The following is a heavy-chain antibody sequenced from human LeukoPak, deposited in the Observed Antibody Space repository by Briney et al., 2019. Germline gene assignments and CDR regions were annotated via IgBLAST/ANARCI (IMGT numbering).Heavy chain of an antibody. CDR3: ARDSSGWRSDFDY. V-gene: IGHV1-2*02. J-gene: IGHJ4*02. CDR2: INLNTGGT. Sequence: GASVKVSCKASGYTFSDHYAPHYMHWVRQAPGQGLEWMGWINLNTGGTNYAQNFQGRVTMTRDTSLSTVYMELSRLRSDDTAVYYCARDSSGWRSDFDYWGQGTLVTVSS. CDR1: GYTFSDHYAPHY. D-gene: IGHD6-19*01.